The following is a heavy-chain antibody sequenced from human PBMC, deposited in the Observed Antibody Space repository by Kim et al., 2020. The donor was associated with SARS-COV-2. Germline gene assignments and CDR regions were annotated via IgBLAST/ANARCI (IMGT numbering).Heavy chain of an antibody. J-gene: IGHJ4*02. Sequence: SVKVSCKASGGTFSSYAISWVRQAPGQGLEWMGGIIPIFGTANYAQKFQGRVTITADESTSTAYMELSSLRSEDTAVYYCASEGEYSSSYFDYWGQGTLVTVSS. V-gene: IGHV1-69*13. CDR1: GGTFSSYA. D-gene: IGHD6-13*01. CDR3: ASEGEYSSSYFDY. CDR2: IIPIFGTA.